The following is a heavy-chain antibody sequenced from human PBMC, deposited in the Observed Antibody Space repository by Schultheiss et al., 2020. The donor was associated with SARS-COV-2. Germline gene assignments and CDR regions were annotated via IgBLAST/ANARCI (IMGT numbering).Heavy chain of an antibody. D-gene: IGHD1-26*01. CDR3: ARDRRGGSPLDY. Sequence: GESLKISCAASGFTFNIHAMHWVRQAPGKGLEWVADISYDGSDEFYADSVKGRFTISRDNSKTTQYLQMNTLTPADTAIYYCARDRRGGSPLDYWGQGTLVTVSS. CDR2: ISYDGSDE. V-gene: IGHV3-30*01. J-gene: IGHJ4*02. CDR1: GFTFNIHA.